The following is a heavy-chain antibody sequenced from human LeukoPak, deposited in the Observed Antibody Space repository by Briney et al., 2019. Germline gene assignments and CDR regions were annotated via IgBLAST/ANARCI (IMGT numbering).Heavy chain of an antibody. CDR1: GFTFSGSA. D-gene: IGHD2-15*01. CDR3: AKGGVVHAFDI. J-gene: IGHJ3*02. Sequence: GGSLRLSCAASGFTFSGSAMHWVRQASGKGLEWVGRIRSKANSYATAYAASVKGRFTISRDDSKNTAYLQMNSLKTEDTAVYYCAKGGVVHAFDIWGQGTMVTVSS. CDR2: IRSKANSYAT. V-gene: IGHV3-73*01.